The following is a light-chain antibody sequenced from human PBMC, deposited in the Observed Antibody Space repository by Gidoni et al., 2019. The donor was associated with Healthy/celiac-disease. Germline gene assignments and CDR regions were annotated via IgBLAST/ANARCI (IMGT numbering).Light chain of an antibody. CDR3: SSYTSSSTL. CDR1: SSDVGGYNY. V-gene: IGLV2-14*01. J-gene: IGLJ1*01. Sequence: QSALTQPASVSGSPGQSITISCTGTSSDVGGYNYVSWYQQHPGKAHKLMIYEVSNRPSGVSNRFSGSKSGNTASLTISGLQAEDEADYYCSSYTSSSTLFGTGTKVTVL. CDR2: EVS.